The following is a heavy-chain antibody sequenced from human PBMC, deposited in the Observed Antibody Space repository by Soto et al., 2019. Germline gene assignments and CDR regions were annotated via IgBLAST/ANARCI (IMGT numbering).Heavy chain of an antibody. CDR2: IYYSGST. Sequence: PSESLSLTCTVSGGSISSYYWSWIRQPPGKGLEWIGYIYYSGSTNYNPSLKSRVTISVDTSKNQFSLKLSSVTAADTAVYYCASARDRADYVWGSYRLYYYGMDVWGQGTTVTVSS. J-gene: IGHJ6*02. V-gene: IGHV4-59*01. D-gene: IGHD3-16*02. CDR1: GGSISSYY. CDR3: ASARDRADYVWGSYRLYYYGMDV.